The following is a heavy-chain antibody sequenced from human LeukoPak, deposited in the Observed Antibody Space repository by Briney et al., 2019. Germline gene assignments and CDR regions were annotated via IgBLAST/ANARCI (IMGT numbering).Heavy chain of an antibody. Sequence: PGGSLRLSCAASGFTFSSYAMSWVREAPGKGLEWVSAISGSGGSTYYADSVKGRFTISRDNSKSTLYLQMNSLRAEDTAVYYCAKESTFGGVIGRSFFDYWGQGTLVTVSS. CDR1: GFTFSSYA. D-gene: IGHD3-16*02. CDR3: AKESTFGGVIGRSFFDY. CDR2: ISGSGGST. V-gene: IGHV3-23*01. J-gene: IGHJ4*02.